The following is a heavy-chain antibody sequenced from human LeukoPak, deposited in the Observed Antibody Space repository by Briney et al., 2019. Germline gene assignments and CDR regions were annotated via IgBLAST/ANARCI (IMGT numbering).Heavy chain of an antibody. Sequence: SETLSLTCAVSGGSISSGGYSWSWIRQPPXXXXEWIGYIYHSXXXXXXXXXXSRVTISVDRSKNQFSLKLSSVTAADTAVYYCARRAVLRDLDYWGQGTLVTVSS. D-gene: IGHD3-10*01. CDR2: IYHSXXX. CDR3: ARRAVLRDLDY. V-gene: IGHV4-30-2*01. CDR1: GGSISSGGYS. J-gene: IGHJ4*02.